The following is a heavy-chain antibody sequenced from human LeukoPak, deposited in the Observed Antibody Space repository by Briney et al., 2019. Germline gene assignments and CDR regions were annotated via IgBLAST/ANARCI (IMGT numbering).Heavy chain of an antibody. V-gene: IGHV3-20*04. Sequence: GGSLRLSCAASGFIFEDNGVSWVRHAPGKGLEWVSGINWNGETTGYVDSVKGRFTISRDNAKNSLYLQMSSLRAEDTALYYCATHSYYYGSGSYPHYLDYWGQGTLVTVSS. J-gene: IGHJ4*02. CDR3: ATHSYYYGSGSYPHYLDY. D-gene: IGHD3-10*01. CDR1: GFIFEDNG. CDR2: INWNGETT.